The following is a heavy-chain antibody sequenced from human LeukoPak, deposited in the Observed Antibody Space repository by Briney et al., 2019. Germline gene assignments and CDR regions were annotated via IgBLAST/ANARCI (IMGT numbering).Heavy chain of an antibody. CDR1: GYTFTGYY. D-gene: IGHD4-17*01. V-gene: IGHV1-2*02. J-gene: IGHJ4*02. Sequence: ASVKVSCKASGYTFTGYYMHWVRQAPGQRLEWMGWINPNSGGTNYAQKFQGRVTMTRDTSISTAYMELSRLRSDDTAVYYCARLTVTTFYYFDYWGQGTLVTVSS. CDR2: INPNSGGT. CDR3: ARLTVTTFYYFDY.